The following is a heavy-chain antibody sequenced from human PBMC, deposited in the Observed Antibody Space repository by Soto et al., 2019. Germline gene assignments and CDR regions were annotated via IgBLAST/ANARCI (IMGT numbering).Heavy chain of an antibody. Sequence: QMQLQESGPGLVKPSGTLSLTCGVSGDSISSSKWWTWVRQTPEKGLEWIGEIDHNGVANYNPSLEGRVTISKDNSKNQIFLKVTSVTAADSAVYYCARMNRDYYYYGMDVWGQGATVTVSS. CDR2: IDHNGVA. CDR1: GDSISSSKW. V-gene: IGHV4-4*02. J-gene: IGHJ6*01. CDR3: ARMNRDYYYYGMDV.